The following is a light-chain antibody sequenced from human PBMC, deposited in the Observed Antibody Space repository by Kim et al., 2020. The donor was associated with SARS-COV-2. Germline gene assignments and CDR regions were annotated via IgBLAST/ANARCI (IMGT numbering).Light chain of an antibody. Sequence: SPGERATLSCRASQTINNKLVWYQQKPGQAPRLLIYDATTRATGIPARFIGSGSETDFTLTINSLQSEDFAVYHCQQSNNWPPLTFGQGTKVDIK. CDR2: DAT. J-gene: IGKJ1*01. V-gene: IGKV3-15*01. CDR1: QTINNK. CDR3: QQSNNWPPLT.